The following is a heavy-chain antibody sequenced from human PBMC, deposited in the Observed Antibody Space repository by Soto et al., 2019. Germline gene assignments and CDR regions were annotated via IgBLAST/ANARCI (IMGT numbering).Heavy chain of an antibody. J-gene: IGHJ1*01. CDR1: GFTFSSYA. D-gene: IGHD3-22*01. V-gene: IGHV3-30-3*01. Sequence: QVQLVESGGGVVQPGRSLRLSCAASGFTFSSYAMHWVRQAPGKGLEWVAVISYDGSNKYYADSVKGRFTISRDNSKNTLYLQMNSLRAEDTAVYYGARRYYYDSSDFQHWGQGTLVTVSS. CDR3: ARRYYYDSSDFQH. CDR2: ISYDGSNK.